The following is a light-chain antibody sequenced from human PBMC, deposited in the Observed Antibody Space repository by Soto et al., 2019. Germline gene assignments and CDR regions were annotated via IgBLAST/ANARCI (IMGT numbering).Light chain of an antibody. J-gene: IGKJ3*01. V-gene: IGKV3-20*01. CDR1: QSISSS. Sequence: EIVLKHSPGTLSLSPGDRATLSCRASQSISSSLAWYQQKPGQAPRLLIFDASSRTAGIPDRFSGSGSGTDVILTISRREPGDFAVYYCQQYASPPNTFGPGTKVDIK. CDR2: DAS. CDR3: QQYASPPNT.